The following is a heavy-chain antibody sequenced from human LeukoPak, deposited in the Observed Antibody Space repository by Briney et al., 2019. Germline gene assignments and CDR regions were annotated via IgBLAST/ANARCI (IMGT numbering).Heavy chain of an antibody. D-gene: IGHD5-12*01. CDR2: ISSSIRTI. CDR1: GFTFSSYS. V-gene: IGHV3-48*01. CDR3: AGGATIPY. J-gene: IGHJ4*02. Sequence: GGSLRLSCAASGFTFSSYSMNWVRQAPGKGLEWVSYISSSIRTIYCADSVKGRFTISRDNAKNSLYLQMNSLRAEDTAVYYCAGGATIPYWGQGTLVTVSS.